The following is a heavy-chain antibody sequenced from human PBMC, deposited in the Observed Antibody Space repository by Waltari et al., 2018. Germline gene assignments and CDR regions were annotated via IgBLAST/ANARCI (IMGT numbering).Heavy chain of an antibody. CDR3: VRDRGMDA. V-gene: IGHV3-74*01. Sequence: EVQLVESGGGLVQPGGSLRLSCAASGFTFSRYWMDWVRQGPGTGLCGVSHITSDGSTPGYADSVKGRFTISRDNAKNTLYMEMNSLGDEDTAVYYCVRDRGMDAWGQGTTVTVSS. CDR2: ITSDGSTP. CDR1: GFTFSRYW. J-gene: IGHJ6*02.